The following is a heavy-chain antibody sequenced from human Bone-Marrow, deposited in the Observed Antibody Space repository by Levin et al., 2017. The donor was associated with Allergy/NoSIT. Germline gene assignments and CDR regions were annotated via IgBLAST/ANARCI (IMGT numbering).Heavy chain of an antibody. D-gene: IGHD4-17*01. CDR1: GGSISNYY. V-gene: IGHV4-59*01. Sequence: ESLKISCTVSGGSISNYYWSWIRQPPGKGLEWIGYIYSSGNTNYNPSLKSRVTISVDTSKNQFSLKLSSVTAADTAVYYCARDWDDYGARDGFDIWGQGTMVTVSS. CDR2: IYSSGNT. CDR3: ARDWDDYGARDGFDI. J-gene: IGHJ3*02.